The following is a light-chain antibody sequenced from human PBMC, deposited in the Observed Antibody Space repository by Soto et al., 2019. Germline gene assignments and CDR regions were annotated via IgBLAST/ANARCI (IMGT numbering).Light chain of an antibody. V-gene: IGKV3-15*01. CDR1: QSVSSN. CDR3: KQYNNWPT. CDR2: GAS. Sequence: VMTQSPATLSVSPGESATLSCRASQSVSSNLAWYQQKPGQAPRLLIYGASTRATGIQARFSGSGSGTEFTLTIRSLQSEDFAVYYCKQYNNWPTCGQGTKVDIK. J-gene: IGKJ1*01.